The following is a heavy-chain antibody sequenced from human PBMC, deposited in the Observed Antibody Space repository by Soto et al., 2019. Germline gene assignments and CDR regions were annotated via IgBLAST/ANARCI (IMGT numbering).Heavy chain of an antibody. V-gene: IGHV3-21*01. CDR1: GFTFSSYS. J-gene: IGHJ6*02. CDR3: ARAPVVAATPGPYYYYGMDV. D-gene: IGHD2-15*01. CDR2: ISSSSSYI. Sequence: PGGSLRLSCAASGFTFSSYSMNWVRQAPGKGLEWVSSISSSSSYIYYADSVKGRFTISRDNAKNSLYLQMNSLRAEGTAVYYCARAPVVAATPGPYYYYGMDVWGQGTTVTVSS.